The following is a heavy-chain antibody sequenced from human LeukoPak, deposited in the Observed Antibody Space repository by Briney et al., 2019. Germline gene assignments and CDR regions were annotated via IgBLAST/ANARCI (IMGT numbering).Heavy chain of an antibody. J-gene: IGHJ4*02. CDR2: IYTSGST. CDR3: ARVRRVRGCSGGSCYSEFDY. V-gene: IGHV4-61*02. CDR1: GGSISSGSYY. Sequence: SETLSLTCTVSGGSISSGSYYWSWIRQPAGKGLEWIGRIYTSGSTNYNPSLKSRVTISVDTSKNQFSLKLRSVTAADTAVYYCARVRRVRGCSGGSCYSEFDYWGQGTLVTVSS. D-gene: IGHD2-15*01.